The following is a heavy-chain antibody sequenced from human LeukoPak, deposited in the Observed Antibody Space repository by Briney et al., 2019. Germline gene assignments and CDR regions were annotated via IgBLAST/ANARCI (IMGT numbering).Heavy chain of an antibody. CDR2: ISYDGSNK. CDR1: GFTFSSYA. V-gene: IGHV3-30-3*01. Sequence: GGSLRLSCAASGFTFSSYAMHWVRQAPGKGLEWVAVISYDGSNKYYADSVKGRFTISRDNSENTLYLQMNSLRAEDTAVYYCARDQGIAAAGPFDYWGQGTLVTVSS. CDR3: ARDQGIAAAGPFDY. J-gene: IGHJ4*02. D-gene: IGHD6-13*01.